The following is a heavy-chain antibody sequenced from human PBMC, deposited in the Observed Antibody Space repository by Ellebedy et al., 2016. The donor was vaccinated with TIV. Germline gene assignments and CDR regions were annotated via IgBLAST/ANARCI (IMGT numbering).Heavy chain of an antibody. CDR2: INPERGSS. CDR3: ARSGYGTGDYYGLDV. CDR1: GYTFNDYY. D-gene: IGHD5-12*01. V-gene: IGHV1-2*02. Sequence: ASVKVSXXASGYTFNDYYIHWVRQAPGRGPEWMGWINPERGSSNSAQKFQGRVTMTRDSSITTASMELRALTSYDTAVYYCARSGYGTGDYYGLDVWGQGTTVTVSS. J-gene: IGHJ6*02.